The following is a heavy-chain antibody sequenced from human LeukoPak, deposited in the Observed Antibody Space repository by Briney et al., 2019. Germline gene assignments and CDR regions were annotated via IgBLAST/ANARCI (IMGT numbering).Heavy chain of an antibody. D-gene: IGHD3-10*01. CDR3: ATQNYYGSGSSVDY. CDR2: INHSGST. V-gene: IGHV4-34*01. Sequence: ASETLSLTCAVYGGSFSGYYWSWIRQPPGKGLEWIGEINHSGSTNYNPSLKSRVTISVDTSKNQFSLKLSSVTAADTAVYYCATQNYYGSGSSVDYWGQGTLVTVPS. CDR1: GGSFSGYY. J-gene: IGHJ4*02.